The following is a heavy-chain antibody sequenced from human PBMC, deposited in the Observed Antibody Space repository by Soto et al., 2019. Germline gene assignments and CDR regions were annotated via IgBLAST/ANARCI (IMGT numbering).Heavy chain of an antibody. J-gene: IGHJ4*02. CDR3: ARDKITGLFDY. CDR2: INHSGST. Sequence: PSETLSLTCAVYGGSLSGYYWTWIRQPPGTGLEWIGEINHSGSTNYNPPLKSRVTISVDTSKNQFSLKLTSVTAADTAVYYCARDKITGLFDYWGQGTLVTVSS. D-gene: IGHD2-8*02. V-gene: IGHV4-34*01. CDR1: GGSLSGYY.